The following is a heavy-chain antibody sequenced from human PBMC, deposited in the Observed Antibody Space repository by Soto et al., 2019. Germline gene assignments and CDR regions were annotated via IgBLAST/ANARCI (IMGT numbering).Heavy chain of an antibody. CDR2: FYNSGST. Sequence: SETLSLTCTVSGDSINTYYWGWIRQPPGKGLEWIGSFYNSGSTNYNPSLKSRVTISVDTSKNQLSLRLSSVTAADTAVYYCAGTQQWLAFDYWGQGALVSVS. CDR1: GDSINTYY. V-gene: IGHV4-59*01. CDR3: AGTQQWLAFDY. J-gene: IGHJ4*02. D-gene: IGHD6-19*01.